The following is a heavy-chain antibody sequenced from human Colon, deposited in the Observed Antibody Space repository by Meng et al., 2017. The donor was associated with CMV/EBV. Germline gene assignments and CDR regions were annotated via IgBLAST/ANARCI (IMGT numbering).Heavy chain of an antibody. J-gene: IGHJ5*02. CDR1: GFSFSRYG. V-gene: IGHV3-30*03. CDR3: VGSYGEGWFDP. D-gene: IGHD3-16*01. Sequence: QAHLLESGGGVVQPGKSLRLSCEASGFSFSRYGMHWVRQAPGKGLEWVAVFSFDGIKKYAESVKGRFTVSRENSKNTLYLQMNSLRPVDAALYCWVGSYGEGWFDPWGQGTLVTVSS. CDR2: FSFDGIKK.